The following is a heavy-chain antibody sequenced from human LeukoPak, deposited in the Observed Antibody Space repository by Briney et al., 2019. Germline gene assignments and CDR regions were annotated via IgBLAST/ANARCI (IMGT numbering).Heavy chain of an antibody. J-gene: IGHJ4*02. Sequence: PGGSLRLSCAASGFTFSTFWMNWVRQTPGKGLEWVANIKQDGSEKYYVDSVKGRFTISRDNAKNSLYLQMNSLRAEDTAVYYCVRDRASVVAPDAFGYWGQGILVTASS. CDR1: GFTFSTFW. CDR3: VRDRASVVAPDAFGY. D-gene: IGHD2-2*01. V-gene: IGHV3-7*01. CDR2: IKQDGSEK.